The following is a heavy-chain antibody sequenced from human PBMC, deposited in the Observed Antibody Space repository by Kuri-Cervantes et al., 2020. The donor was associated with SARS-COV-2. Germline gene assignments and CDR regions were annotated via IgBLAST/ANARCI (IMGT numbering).Heavy chain of an antibody. CDR2: IYYSGST. CDR1: GGSISSYY. J-gene: IGHJ6*02. CDR3: ARYYDFWSGTRGDYGMDV. D-gene: IGHD3-3*01. Sequence: GSLRLSCTVPGGSISSYYWSWIRQPPGKGREGIGYIYYSGSTNYNPSLKSRVTISVDTSKNQFSLKLSSVTAADTAVYYCARYYDFWSGTRGDYGMDVWGQGTTVTVSS. V-gene: IGHV4-59*08.